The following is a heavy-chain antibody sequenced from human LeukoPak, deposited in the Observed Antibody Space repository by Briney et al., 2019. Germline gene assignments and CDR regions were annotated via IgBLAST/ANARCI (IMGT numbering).Heavy chain of an antibody. CDR3: ARDQGNYDFWSGYPKAPDY. CDR1: GFTFSTYN. V-gene: IGHV3-21*01. CDR2: ITSSSTYI. J-gene: IGHJ4*02. Sequence: GGSLRLSCAASGFTFSTYNMNWVRQAPGKGLEWVSSITSSSTYIYYADSVKGRFTISRDNAKNSLYLQMNSLRAEDTAVYYCARDQGNYDFWSGYPKAPDYWGQGTLVTVSS. D-gene: IGHD3-3*01.